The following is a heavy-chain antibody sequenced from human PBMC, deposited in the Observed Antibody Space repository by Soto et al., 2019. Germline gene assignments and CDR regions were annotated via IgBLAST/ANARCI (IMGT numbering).Heavy chain of an antibody. V-gene: IGHV3-53*02. J-gene: IGHJ3*02. CDR3: ASGPHNSASDAFHI. Sequence: EVQLVETGGGLIQPGGSLRLSCAASGFTVSSNYMSWVRQAPGKGLEWVSIIYSGGRTYYADSVKGRFTISRDNSKSTVYLQMKSLRAEDTAVYYCASGPHNSASDAFHIWGQGTMVTVSS. CDR2: IYSGGRT. D-gene: IGHD3-10*01. CDR1: GFTVSSNY.